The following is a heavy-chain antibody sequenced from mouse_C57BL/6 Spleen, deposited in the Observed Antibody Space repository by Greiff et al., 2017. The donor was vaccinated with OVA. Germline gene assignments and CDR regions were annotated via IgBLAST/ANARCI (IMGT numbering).Heavy chain of an antibody. V-gene: IGHV1-55*01. J-gene: IGHJ2*01. D-gene: IGHD1-1*02. CDR3: AKWSYYFDY. CDR2: IYPGSGST. CDR1: GYTFTSYW. Sequence: VQLQESGAELVKPGASVKMSCKASGYTFTSYWITWVKQRPGQGLEWIGDIYPGSGSTNYNEKFKSKATLTVDTSSSTAYMQLSSLTSEDSAVYYCAKWSYYFDYWGQGTTLTVSS.